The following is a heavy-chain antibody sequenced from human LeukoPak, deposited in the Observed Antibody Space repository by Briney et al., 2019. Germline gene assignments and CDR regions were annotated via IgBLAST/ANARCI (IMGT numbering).Heavy chain of an antibody. D-gene: IGHD3-10*01. J-gene: IGHJ4*02. V-gene: IGHV4-4*02. CDR2: IYHSGST. Sequence: SETLSLTCAVSGGSISSSNWWSWVRQPPGKGLEWIGEIYHSGSTNYNPSLKSRVTISVDKSKNQFSLKLSSVTAADTAVYYCARTGPMVRGVMDYWGQGTLVTVSS. CDR3: ARTGPMVRGVMDY. CDR1: GGSISSSNW.